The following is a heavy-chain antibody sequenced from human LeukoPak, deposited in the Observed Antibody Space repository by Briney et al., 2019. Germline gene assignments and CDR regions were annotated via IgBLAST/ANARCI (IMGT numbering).Heavy chain of an antibody. D-gene: IGHD2/OR15-2a*01. Sequence: PGGSLRLSCAAYGLTFISYSTNCVRPAPRKRLECVSCSSSSSSYIYYADSVTGRFTISRDNAKNSLYLEMNCLRAEDTAVYYCAKDGSMPWEYYMDVWGKGTTVTISS. CDR2: SSSSSSYI. CDR3: AKDGSMPWEYYMDV. J-gene: IGHJ6*03. CDR1: GLTFISYS. V-gene: IGHV3-21*01.